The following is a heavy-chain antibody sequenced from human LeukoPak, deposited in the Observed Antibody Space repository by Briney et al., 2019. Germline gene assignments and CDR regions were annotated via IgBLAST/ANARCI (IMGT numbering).Heavy chain of an antibody. D-gene: IGHD3-10*01. V-gene: IGHV1-2*02. CDR1: GYTFTDYY. J-gene: IGHJ4*02. Sequence: ASVKVSCKASGYTFTDYYLYWVRQAPGQGLEWMGWINPNSGGTNYIQKFQGRVTMTRDTSISTAYMELSRLRSDDTAVYYCAPGGALDYWGQGTLVTVSS. CDR3: APGGALDY. CDR2: INPNSGGT.